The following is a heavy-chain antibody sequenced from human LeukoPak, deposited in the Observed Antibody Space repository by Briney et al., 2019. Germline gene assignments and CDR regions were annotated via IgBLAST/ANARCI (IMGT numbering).Heavy chain of an antibody. Sequence: ASVKVSCKASGRTFSSYTISWVRQAPGQGLEWMGRIIPILGIANYAQKFQGRVTITADKSTSTAYMELSSLRSEDTAVYYCARVPYYYDSSGYYEIGSAWGQGTLVTVSS. CDR2: IIPILGIA. V-gene: IGHV1-69*02. CDR3: ARVPYYYDSSGYYEIGSA. D-gene: IGHD3-22*01. J-gene: IGHJ5*02. CDR1: GRTFSSYT.